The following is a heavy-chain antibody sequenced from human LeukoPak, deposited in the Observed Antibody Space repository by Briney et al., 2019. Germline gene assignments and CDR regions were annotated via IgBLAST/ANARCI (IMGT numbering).Heavy chain of an antibody. V-gene: IGHV3-33*01. CDR1: GFTFSSYG. CDR2: IWYDGSNK. Sequence: GGSLRLSCAASGFTFSSYGMHWVRQAPGKGLEWVAVIWYDGSNKYYADSVEGRLTISRDNSKNTLYLQMNSLRAEDTAVYYCAREEEDTAMRTYYFDYWGQGTLVTVSS. D-gene: IGHD5-18*01. J-gene: IGHJ4*02. CDR3: AREEEDTAMRTYYFDY.